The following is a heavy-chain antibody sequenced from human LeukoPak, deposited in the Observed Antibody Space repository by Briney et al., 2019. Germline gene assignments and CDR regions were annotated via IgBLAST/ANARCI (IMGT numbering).Heavy chain of an antibody. CDR3: TRESGAFSPFGF. V-gene: IGHV4-4*02. D-gene: IGHD1-26*01. Sequence: SGTLSLTCAVSGGSILTTNWWSWVRQPPGKGLEWIGEVHLSGASNYNPPLKSQVNMSIDKSKNQLSLELTSVTAADTAIYYCTRESGAFSPFGFWGQGTLVTVSS. CDR1: GGSILTTNW. J-gene: IGHJ4*02. CDR2: VHLSGAS.